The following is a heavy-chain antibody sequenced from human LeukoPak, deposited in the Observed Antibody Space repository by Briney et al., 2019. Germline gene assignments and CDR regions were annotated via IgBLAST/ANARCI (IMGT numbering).Heavy chain of an antibody. D-gene: IGHD2-15*01. CDR1: GGSISSSSYY. CDR2: IYYSGSA. V-gene: IGHV4-39*07. J-gene: IGHJ3*02. Sequence: SETLSLTCTVSGGSISSSSYYWGWIRQPPGKGLEWIVSIYYSGSAYYNPSLKSRVTISVDTSKNQFSLKLSSVTAADTAVYYCAREPDICSGGSCSLASHAFDIWGQGTMVTVSS. CDR3: AREPDICSGGSCSLASHAFDI.